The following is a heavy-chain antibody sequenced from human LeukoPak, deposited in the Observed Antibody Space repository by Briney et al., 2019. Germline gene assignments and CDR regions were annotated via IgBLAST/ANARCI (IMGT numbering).Heavy chain of an antibody. Sequence: GASVKVSCKASGGTFNSFVISWVRQAPGPGLERMGGIIPLFGTANYAQKFQDRATITADESTSTAYMELSSLRSEDTAFYYCARLGGDSSDYPFDHWGQGTLVTVSS. CDR2: IIPLFGTA. J-gene: IGHJ4*02. D-gene: IGHD3-22*01. CDR3: ARLGGDSSDYPFDH. CDR1: GGTFNSFV. V-gene: IGHV1-69*13.